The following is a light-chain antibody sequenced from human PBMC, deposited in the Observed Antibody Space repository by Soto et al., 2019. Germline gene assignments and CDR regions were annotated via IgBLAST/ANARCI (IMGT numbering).Light chain of an antibody. CDR2: DAS. CDR1: QSVSSH. Sequence: EFVLTQSPATLSLSPGERATLSCRASQSVSSHLAWYQQKPGQAPRLLISDASNRATGIPARFSGSGSGTDFALTISSLEPEDFAVYYCQQYGSSPRTFGQGTKVDIK. V-gene: IGKV3-11*01. CDR3: QQYGSSPRT. J-gene: IGKJ1*01.